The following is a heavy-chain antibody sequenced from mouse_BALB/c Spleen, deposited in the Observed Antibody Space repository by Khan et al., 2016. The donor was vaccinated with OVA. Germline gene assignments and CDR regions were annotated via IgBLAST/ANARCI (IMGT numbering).Heavy chain of an antibody. D-gene: IGHD1-1*01. CDR3: TRGNYFGYYFNY. CDR1: GYSITSGYA. Sequence: EVQLQESGPGLVKPSQSLSLTCTVTGYSITSGYAWNWIRQFPGNKLEWMGYISYSGVTSYTPSLKSRISITRDTSKNQFFLQLNSVTTEDTATYYCTRGNYFGYYFNYGGQGTTLTGSA. J-gene: IGHJ2*01. CDR2: ISYSGVT. V-gene: IGHV3-2*02.